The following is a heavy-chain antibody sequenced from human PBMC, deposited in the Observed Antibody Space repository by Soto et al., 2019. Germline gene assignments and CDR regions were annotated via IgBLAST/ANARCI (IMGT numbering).Heavy chain of an antibody. D-gene: IGHD1-26*01. CDR3: ARDELSGAFDI. CDR1: GFTFSSYA. V-gene: IGHV3-7*01. J-gene: IGHJ3*02. CDR2: IRQDGSEK. Sequence: GGSLRLSCAASGFTFSSYAMSWVRQAPGKGLEWVANIRQDGSEKYYVDSVKGRFTISRDNAKNSLYLQMNSLRAEDTAVYYCARDELSGAFDIWGQGTMVTVSS.